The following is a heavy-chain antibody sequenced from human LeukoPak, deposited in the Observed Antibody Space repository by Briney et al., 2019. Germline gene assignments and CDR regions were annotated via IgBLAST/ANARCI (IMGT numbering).Heavy chain of an antibody. CDR2: IATAGDT. J-gene: IGHJ3*02. V-gene: IGHV3-13*01. D-gene: IGHD3-22*01. Sequence: GGSLRLSCAASGFTFSSYDMDWVRQVTGKGLEWVSAIATAGDTYYPGSVKGRFTISRENAKNSLYLQMNSLRAGDTAVYYCARAKGLYYDSSGYYAIDAFDIWGQGTMVTVSS. CDR3: ARAKGLYYDSSGYYAIDAFDI. CDR1: GFTFSSYD.